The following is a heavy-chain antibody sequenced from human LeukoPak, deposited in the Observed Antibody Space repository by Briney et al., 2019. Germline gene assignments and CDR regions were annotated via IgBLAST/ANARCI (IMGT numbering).Heavy chain of an antibody. CDR1: GFTFSSYD. CDR2: IGTAGEI. V-gene: IGHV3-13*01. Sequence: GGSLRLSCAASGFTFSSYDIHWVRQATGKGLEWVSGIGTAGEIYYPGSVKGRFTISRENAKNSLYLQMNSLRAGDTAVYYCARAAYSSTWYSRYFVLWGRGTLVTVSS. D-gene: IGHD6-13*01. J-gene: IGHJ2*01. CDR3: ARAAYSSTWYSRYFVL.